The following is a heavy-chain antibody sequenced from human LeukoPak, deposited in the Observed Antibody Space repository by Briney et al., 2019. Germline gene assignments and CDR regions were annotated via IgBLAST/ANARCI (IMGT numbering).Heavy chain of an antibody. J-gene: IGHJ3*02. V-gene: IGHV4-30-2*01. D-gene: IGHD6-13*01. Sequence: PSQTLSLTCAVSGGSISSGGYSWSWIRQPPGKGLEWIGYIYHSGSTNYNPSLKSRVTISVDTSKNQFSLKLSSVTAADTAVYYCARGAATDAFDIWGQGTMVTVSS. CDR2: IYHSGST. CDR3: ARGAATDAFDI. CDR1: GGSISSGGYS.